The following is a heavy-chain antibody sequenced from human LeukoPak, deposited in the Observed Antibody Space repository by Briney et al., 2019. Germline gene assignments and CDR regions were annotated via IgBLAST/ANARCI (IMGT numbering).Heavy chain of an antibody. CDR1: GFTFSNYA. V-gene: IGHV3-23*01. D-gene: IGHD3-3*01. Sequence: PGGSLRLSCAASGFTFSNYAMSWVRQAPGKGLEWVSAISGSGGSTYYADSVKGRFTISRDNSKNTLYLQMNSLRAEDTAVYYCAKDPLRFLEWLSFDYWGQGTLVTVSS. J-gene: IGHJ4*02. CDR3: AKDPLRFLEWLSFDY. CDR2: ISGSGGST.